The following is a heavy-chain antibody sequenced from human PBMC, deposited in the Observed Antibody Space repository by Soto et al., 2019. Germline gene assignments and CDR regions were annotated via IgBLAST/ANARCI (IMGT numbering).Heavy chain of an antibody. CDR3: ARDTNYYASGSGVDY. CDR2: ISSSSSYI. D-gene: IGHD3-10*01. CDR1: GFTFSSYS. Sequence: PGGSLRLSCAASGFTFSSYSMTWVRQATGKGLEWVSSISSSSSYIYYGDSVKVRFTISRDNAKSSLNLQLNSLRAEFTSVYFCARDTNYYASGSGVDYWGQGILVTVSS. V-gene: IGHV3-21*01. J-gene: IGHJ4*02.